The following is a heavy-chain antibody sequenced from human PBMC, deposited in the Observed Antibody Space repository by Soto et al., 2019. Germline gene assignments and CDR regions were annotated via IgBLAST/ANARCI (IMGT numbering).Heavy chain of an antibody. Sequence: QLQLQESGPGLVKPSETLSLTCTVSGGSIISTTYYWGWIRQTPGKGLEWIGSMYYSGSTNYNPSLTSRVTISVDTSKNQFSLKLSSVTAADTAVYYCASENGDYTYDYWGQGTLVTVSS. CDR1: GGSIISTTYY. J-gene: IGHJ4*02. CDR3: ASENGDYTYDY. D-gene: IGHD4-17*01. V-gene: IGHV4-39*01. CDR2: MYYSGST.